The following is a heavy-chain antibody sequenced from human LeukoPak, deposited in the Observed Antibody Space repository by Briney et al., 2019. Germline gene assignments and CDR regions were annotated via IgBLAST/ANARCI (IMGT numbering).Heavy chain of an antibody. J-gene: IGHJ4*02. D-gene: IGHD3-22*01. CDR1: GGSISSSNYF. CDR3: ARQPYYYDSSGYRQKSYYFDY. Sequence: PSETLSLTCTVSGGSISSSNYFWGWIRQPPGKGPEWIGSIYYSGSTYYNPSLKSRVTMSVDTSKNQFSLRLNSVTAADTAMYYCARQPYYYDSSGYRQKSYYFDYWGQGTLVTVSS. V-gene: IGHV4-39*01. CDR2: IYYSGST.